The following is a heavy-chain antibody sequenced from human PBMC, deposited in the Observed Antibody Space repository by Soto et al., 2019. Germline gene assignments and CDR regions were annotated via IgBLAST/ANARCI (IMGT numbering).Heavy chain of an antibody. V-gene: IGHV4-31*03. D-gene: IGHD3-9*01. J-gene: IGHJ4*02. CDR2: IYYSGST. Sequence: SETLSLTCTVSGGSISSGGYYWSWIRQHPGKGLEWIGYIYYSGSTYYNPSLKSRVTISVDTSKNQFSLKLSSVTAADTTVYYCAHALRYDILTGYYPLINWGQGTLVTVSS. CDR3: AHALRYDILTGYYPLIN. CDR1: GGSISSGGYY.